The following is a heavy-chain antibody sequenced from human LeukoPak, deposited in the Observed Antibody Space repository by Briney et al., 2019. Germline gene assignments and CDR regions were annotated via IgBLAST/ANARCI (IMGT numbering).Heavy chain of an antibody. CDR3: ARRDDILGMDV. V-gene: IGHV3-21*06. CDR1: GLTFSSYR. Sequence: GGSLRLSCAASGLTFSSYRFDWVRQAPGKGLEWVSTISRDSSHIYYADSVKGRLTLSRDNAKNSLYLQMNSLRAEDTAVYYCARRDDILGMDVWGQGTTVTVSS. J-gene: IGHJ6*02. CDR2: ISRDSSHI. D-gene: IGHD3-9*01.